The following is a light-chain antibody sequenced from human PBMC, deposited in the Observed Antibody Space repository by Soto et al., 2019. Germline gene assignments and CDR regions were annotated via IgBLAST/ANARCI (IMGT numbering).Light chain of an antibody. V-gene: IGKV3D-20*02. CDR2: GAS. CDR3: QQRHMWPIT. J-gene: IGKJ5*01. Sequence: PGERVTLSCRASQSVSSSYLTWYQQKPGQAPRLLIYGASTRATSIPDRFSGSGSGTDFTLTISSLEPEDSAVYYCQQRHMWPITFGQGTRLEIK. CDR1: QSVSSSY.